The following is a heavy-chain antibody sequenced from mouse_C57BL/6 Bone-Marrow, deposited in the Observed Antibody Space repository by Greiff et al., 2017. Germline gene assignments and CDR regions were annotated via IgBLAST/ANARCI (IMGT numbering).Heavy chain of an antibody. CDR1: GYTFPSSG. J-gene: IGHJ3*01. CDR3: ARVGDYWFAY. D-gene: IGHD2-13*01. Sequence: QVHVKQSGAELARPGASVQLSCKASGYTFPSSGISWVKQRTGQGLEWIGEIYPRSGNTYYNEKLKGKATLPADTSSSTAYMELSSLTSEDSAVYFCARVGDYWFAYWGKGTLVTVSA. CDR2: IYPRSGNT. V-gene: IGHV1-81*01.